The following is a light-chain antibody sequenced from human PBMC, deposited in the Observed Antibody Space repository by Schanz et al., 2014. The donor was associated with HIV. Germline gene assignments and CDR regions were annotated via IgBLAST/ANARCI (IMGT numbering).Light chain of an antibody. CDR3: SSFAGADSLFV. Sequence: QSALTQPASVSGSLGQSITISCTGTSGDVGRYDYVSWYQQHPGQAPKLLIYDVTYRPSGISNRFSGSKSGYTASLTISGLQADDEADYYCSSFAGADSLFVFGIGTKVTVL. CDR1: SGDVGRYDY. V-gene: IGLV2-14*03. CDR2: DVT. J-gene: IGLJ1*01.